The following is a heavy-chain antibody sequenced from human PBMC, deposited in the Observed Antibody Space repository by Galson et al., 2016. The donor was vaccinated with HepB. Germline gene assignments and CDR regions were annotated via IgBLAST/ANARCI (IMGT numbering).Heavy chain of an antibody. J-gene: IGHJ4*02. D-gene: IGHD3-22*01. CDR3: AREADFYDSTGYFPPFAY. CDR1: GFTFSRYN. Sequence: SLRLSCAGSGFTFSRYNMNWVRQAPGKGLEWLADISISGSTVYYAHSVKGRFTISRDNDKNSVYLQMDSLRDEDTAVYYCAREADFYDSTGYFPPFAYWGQGILVTVSS. V-gene: IGHV3-48*03. CDR2: ISISGSTV.